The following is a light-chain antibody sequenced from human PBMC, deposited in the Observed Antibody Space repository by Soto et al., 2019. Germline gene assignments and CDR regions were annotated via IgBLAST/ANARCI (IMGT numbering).Light chain of an antibody. CDR1: SSNIGAAYN. J-gene: IGLJ2*01. Sequence: QPVLTQPPSVSGAPGQRVTISCTGSSSNIGAAYNVHWYHHLPGAAPKLLIYGNNNRPSGVPDRFSGSKSGTSASLAITGLQAEDEADYYCQSYDSSLSGSIFGGGTKVTVL. CDR2: GNN. CDR3: QSYDSSLSGSI. V-gene: IGLV1-40*01.